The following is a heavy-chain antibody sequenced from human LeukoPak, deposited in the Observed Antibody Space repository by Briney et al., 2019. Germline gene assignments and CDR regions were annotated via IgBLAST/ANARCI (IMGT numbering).Heavy chain of an antibody. D-gene: IGHD3-10*01. Sequence: ASVKVSCKASGYTFTGYYMHWVRQAPGQGLEWMGWINPNSGGTNYAQKFQGRVTMTRDTSISTAYMELSRLRSDDTAVYYCARDFPTTMVRGVTPDYWGQGTLVTVSS. J-gene: IGHJ4*02. V-gene: IGHV1-2*02. CDR1: GYTFTGYY. CDR3: ARDFPTTMVRGVTPDY. CDR2: INPNSGGT.